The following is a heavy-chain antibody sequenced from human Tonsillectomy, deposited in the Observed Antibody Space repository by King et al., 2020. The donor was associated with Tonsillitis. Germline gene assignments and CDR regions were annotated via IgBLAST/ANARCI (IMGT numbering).Heavy chain of an antibody. V-gene: IGHV1-2*02. D-gene: IGHD3-22*01. J-gene: IGHJ3*01. CDR2: ISPNSGGT. Sequence: QLVQSGAEVKKPGASVKVSCKASGYTFNGYYMHWVRRAPGQGLEWMGWISPNSGGTNYAQKFQGRVTMTRDTSISTAYMELSRLRSDDSAVYYCARTYYYDSSGYYPEDAFDLWGQGTMVTVS. CDR3: ARTYYYDSSGYYPEDAFDL. CDR1: GYTFNGYY.